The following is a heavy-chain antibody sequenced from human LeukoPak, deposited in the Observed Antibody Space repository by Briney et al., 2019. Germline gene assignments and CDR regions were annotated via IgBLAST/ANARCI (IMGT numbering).Heavy chain of an antibody. CDR3: AKDAFSYNGVYDAFDI. Sequence: GGSLRLSCAASGFTVSSNYMSWVRQAPGKRLEWVSTIDGGGDGTYYADAVKGRFTISRDNSKDTLNLQMNSLKAEDTAVYYCAKDAFSYNGVYDAFDIWGQGTMVTVSS. CDR1: GFTVSSNY. J-gene: IGHJ3*02. D-gene: IGHD3-3*01. CDR2: IDGGGDGT. V-gene: IGHV3-23*01.